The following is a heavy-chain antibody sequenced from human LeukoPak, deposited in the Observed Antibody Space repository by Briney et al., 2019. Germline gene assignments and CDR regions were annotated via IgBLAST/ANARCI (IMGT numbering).Heavy chain of an antibody. Sequence: GGSLRLSCAASVFTFSGSAMHWVRQASGKGLEWVGRIRSKANNYATLYGVSVKGRFTISRDDSRNTAYLQMNSLTTEDTAVYYCTRGLTFGGVIVIPTWGQGTLVTVSS. CDR1: VFTFSGSA. V-gene: IGHV3-73*01. CDR3: TRGLTFGGVIVIPT. CDR2: IRSKANNYAT. D-gene: IGHD3-16*02. J-gene: IGHJ4*02.